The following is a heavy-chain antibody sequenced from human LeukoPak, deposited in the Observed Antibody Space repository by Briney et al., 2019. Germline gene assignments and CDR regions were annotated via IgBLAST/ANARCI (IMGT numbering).Heavy chain of an antibody. D-gene: IGHD5-18*01. CDR1: GFTFSNYE. CDR3: ARDGGTRLKYSYGYGDY. CDR2: ISSGGDAI. V-gene: IGHV3-48*03. Sequence: GGSLRLSCAASGFTFSNYEMNWVRQAPGKGLEWVSYISSGGDAIYYADSVKGRFTISRDNAKNSLYLQMNSLRAEDTAVYYCARDGGTRLKYSYGYGDYWGQGTLVTVSS. J-gene: IGHJ4*02.